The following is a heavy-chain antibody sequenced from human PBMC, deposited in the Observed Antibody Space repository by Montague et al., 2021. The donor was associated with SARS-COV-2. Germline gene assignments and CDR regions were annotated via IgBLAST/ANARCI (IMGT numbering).Heavy chain of an antibody. V-gene: IGHV4-39*01. J-gene: IGHJ4*02. CDR3: ATQEDPSGWIPGPFDF. CDR1: GGSISSSSYY. Sequence: SETLSLTCTVSGGSISSSSYYWAWIRQPPGKGLEWIGSIDYRGSTYYNPSLKGRVFISVDTSKNQLSLTLTSVTAADTAVYYCATQEDPSGWIPGPFDFWGQGTLLSFSS. CDR2: IDYRGST. D-gene: IGHD6-19*01.